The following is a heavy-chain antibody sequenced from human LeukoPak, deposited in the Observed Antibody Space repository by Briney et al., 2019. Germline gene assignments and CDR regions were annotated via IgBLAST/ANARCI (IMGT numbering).Heavy chain of an antibody. CDR2: IYTSGST. CDR3: ARDGHNWNDDGMDV. Sequence: SQTLFLTCTVSGGSISSGSYYWSWIRQPAGKGLEWIGRIYTSGSTNYNPSLKSRVTISVDTSKNQFSLKLSSVTAADTAVYYCARDGHNWNDDGMDVWGQGTTVTVSS. D-gene: IGHD1-20*01. CDR1: GGSISSGSYY. J-gene: IGHJ6*02. V-gene: IGHV4-61*02.